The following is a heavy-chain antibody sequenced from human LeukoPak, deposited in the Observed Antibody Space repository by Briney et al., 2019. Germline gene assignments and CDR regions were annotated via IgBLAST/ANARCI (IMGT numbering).Heavy chain of an antibody. Sequence: GGSLRLSCAASGFNFRSYWMHWVRQPPGKGLVWVSRINSDGSSTNYADSVEGRFTISRDNAKNTLYLQMNSLRVEDTAIYYCASARGSAYCGADCAWGQGTLVTVSS. D-gene: IGHD2-21*02. CDR2: INSDGSST. J-gene: IGHJ5*02. CDR1: GFNFRSYW. V-gene: IGHV3-74*01. CDR3: ASARGSAYCGADCA.